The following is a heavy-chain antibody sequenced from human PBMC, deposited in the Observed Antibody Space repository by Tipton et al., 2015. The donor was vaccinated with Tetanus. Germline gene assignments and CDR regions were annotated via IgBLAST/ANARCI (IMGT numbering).Heavy chain of an antibody. CDR3: ARETTVATGDYYYGMDV. CDR1: GGSVSSGSYY. Sequence: TLSLTCTVSGGSVSSGSYYWSWIRQPPGKGLEWIGYIYYSGSTNYNPSLKSRVTISVDTSKNQFSLKLSSVTAADTAVYYCARETTVATGDYYYGMDVWGQGTTVPVSS. V-gene: IGHV4-61*01. CDR2: IYYSGST. J-gene: IGHJ6*02. D-gene: IGHD4-17*01.